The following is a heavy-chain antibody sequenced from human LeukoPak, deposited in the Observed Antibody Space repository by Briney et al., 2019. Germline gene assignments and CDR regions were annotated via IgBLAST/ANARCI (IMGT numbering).Heavy chain of an antibody. CDR2: ISYDGSNK. D-gene: IGHD3-9*01. V-gene: IGHV3-30*18. J-gene: IGHJ4*02. CDR1: GFTFSSYD. CDR3: AKGADILTGYYGY. Sequence: GRSLRLSCAASGFTFSSYDMHWVRQAPGKGLEWVALISYDGSNKYYADSVKGRFTISRDNSKNTLYLQMNSLRAEDTAVYYCAKGADILTGYYGYWGQGTLVTVSS.